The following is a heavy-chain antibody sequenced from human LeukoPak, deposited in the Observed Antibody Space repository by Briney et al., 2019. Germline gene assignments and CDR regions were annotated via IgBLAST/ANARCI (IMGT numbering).Heavy chain of an antibody. CDR1: GFTFSTYA. J-gene: IGHJ1*01. D-gene: IGHD5-24*01. CDR3: AKDSPQLERSAEYFQH. CDR2: ISDSGGST. V-gene: IGHV3-23*01. Sequence: GGSLRLSCAASGFTFSTYAMSWVRQAPGKGLEWVSTISDSGGSTYYADSVKGRFTISRDGSENTLYLQMNSLRAEDTAVYYCAKDSPQLERSAEYFQHWGQGTLVTVSS.